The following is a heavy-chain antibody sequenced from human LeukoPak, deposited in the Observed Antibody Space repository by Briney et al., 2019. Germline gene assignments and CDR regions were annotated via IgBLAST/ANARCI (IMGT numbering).Heavy chain of an antibody. Sequence: PGGSLRLSCAASGFTFSDHYMDWVRQAPGKGLEWVGRSRDKANSYTTEYAASVKGRFTISRDDSKNSVYLEMNSLKTEDTAVYYCAKDSYDSSGSRYDYWGQGTLVTVSS. CDR3: AKDSYDSSGSRYDY. J-gene: IGHJ4*02. CDR1: GFTFSDHY. CDR2: SRDKANSYTT. V-gene: IGHV3-72*01. D-gene: IGHD3-22*01.